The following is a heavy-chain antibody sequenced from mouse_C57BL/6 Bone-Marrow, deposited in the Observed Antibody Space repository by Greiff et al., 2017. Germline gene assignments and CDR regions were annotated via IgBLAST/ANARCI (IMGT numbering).Heavy chain of an antibody. Sequence: QVQLQQPGAELVMPGASVKLSCKASDYTFTSYWMHWVKQRPGQGLEWIGEIDPSDSYTNYNQKFKGKSTLTVDKSSSTAYMQLSSLTSEDSAVYYCARWDYDWFAYWGQGTLVTVSA. CDR2: IDPSDSYT. CDR1: DYTFTSYW. J-gene: IGHJ3*01. CDR3: ARWDYDWFAY. V-gene: IGHV1-69*01. D-gene: IGHD2-4*01.